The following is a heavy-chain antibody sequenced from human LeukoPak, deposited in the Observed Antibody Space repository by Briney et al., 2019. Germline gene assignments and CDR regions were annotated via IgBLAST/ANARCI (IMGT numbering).Heavy chain of an antibody. CDR2: ISSSSSYI. CDR1: GFTFSSYS. CDR3: ARELLDHHTAMSLEGDY. D-gene: IGHD5-18*01. J-gene: IGHJ4*02. V-gene: IGHV3-21*01. Sequence: GGSLRLSCAASGFTFSSYSMNWVRQAPGKGLEWVSSISSSSSYIYYADSVKGRFTISRDNAKNSLYLQMNSLRAEDTAVYYCARELLDHHTAMSLEGDYWGQGTLVTVSS.